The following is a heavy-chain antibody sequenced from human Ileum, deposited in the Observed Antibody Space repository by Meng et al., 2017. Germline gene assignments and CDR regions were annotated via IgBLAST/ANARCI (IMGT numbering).Heavy chain of an antibody. CDR3: ARVGAVASFDY. D-gene: IGHD6-19*01. Sequence: QGQLVDAGAEVKKPGASLKVSGKASGYTFTSYYMHWVRQAPGQGLEWMGIINPSGGSTSYAQKFQGRVTMTRDTSTSTVYMELSSLRSEDTAVYYCARVGAVASFDYWGQGTLVTVSS. V-gene: IGHV1-46*01. J-gene: IGHJ4*02. CDR2: INPSGGST. CDR1: GYTFTSYY.